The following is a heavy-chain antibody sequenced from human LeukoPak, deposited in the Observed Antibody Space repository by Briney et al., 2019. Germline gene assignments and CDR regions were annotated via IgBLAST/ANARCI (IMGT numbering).Heavy chain of an antibody. V-gene: IGHV3-23*01. CDR2: TYGAGDVI. Sequence: PGGSLRLSCAASGFTFSSYSMNWVRQAPGKGLEWVSSTYGAGDVIYYADSVKGRFTISRDNSKNMLYLHMTSLRAEDTAVYYCVRKTAHSSGWYLFWGQGTLVTVSS. CDR3: VRKTAHSSGWYLF. J-gene: IGHJ4*02. CDR1: GFTFSSYS. D-gene: IGHD6-19*01.